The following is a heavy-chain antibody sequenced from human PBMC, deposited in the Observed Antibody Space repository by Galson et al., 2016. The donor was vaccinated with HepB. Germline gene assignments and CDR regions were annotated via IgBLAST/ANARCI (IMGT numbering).Heavy chain of an antibody. Sequence: SLRLSCAASGFTFSHYAMAWVRQAPGKGLEWVSTIGGGGGNTHYADSVKGRFTVSRDNSKNTLYLQMNSLRAEDTAIYYCARDRDARPYDYWGQGTLVIVSS. CDR2: IGGGGGNT. V-gene: IGHV3-23*01. J-gene: IGHJ4*02. CDR1: GFTFSHYA. D-gene: IGHD5-24*01. CDR3: ARDRDARPYDY.